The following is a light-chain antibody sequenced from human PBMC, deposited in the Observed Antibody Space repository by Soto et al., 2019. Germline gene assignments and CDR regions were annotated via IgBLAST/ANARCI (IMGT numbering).Light chain of an antibody. CDR1: QSVSSY. J-gene: IGKJ4*01. Sequence: IVLSQSPATLSLSPGERASLSCRASQSVSSYLAWYQPTPGQAPRLLRYDAYNRATGIPDRFSAIVSGTDFTLTISSLESEDFAFYYCQQRSNWPALTLVGCTKVDIK. CDR2: DAY. V-gene: IGKV3-11*01. CDR3: QQRSNWPALT.